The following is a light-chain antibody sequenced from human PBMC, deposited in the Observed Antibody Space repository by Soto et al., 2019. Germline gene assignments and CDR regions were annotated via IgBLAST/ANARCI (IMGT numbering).Light chain of an antibody. CDR2: DVS. J-gene: IGLJ2*01. Sequence: QSALTQPASVSGSPGQSITISCTGTSSDVGGYNYVSWYQQHPGKAPKLMIYDVSNRPSGVSDRFSGFKSGNTASLTISGLQAEDEADYYCSSYTGTSTLAVFGGGTQLTVL. CDR3: SSYTGTSTLAV. V-gene: IGLV2-14*01. CDR1: SSDVGGYNY.